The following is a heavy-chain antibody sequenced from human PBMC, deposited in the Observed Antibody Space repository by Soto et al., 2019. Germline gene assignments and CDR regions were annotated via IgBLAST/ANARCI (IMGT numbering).Heavy chain of an antibody. CDR1: GYSISSGYY. CDR3: VKSGDDYGSYTDY. D-gene: IGHD4-17*01. V-gene: IGHV4-38-2*01. Sequence: PSETLSLTCDVSGYSISSGYYWAWVRQPPGKGMEWIGSINHRGNSYYNPSLKSRVTISVDTSKNQGSLKVSSVTAADTAVYYCVKSGDDYGSYTDYWGQGTLVTVSS. CDR2: INHRGNS. J-gene: IGHJ4*02.